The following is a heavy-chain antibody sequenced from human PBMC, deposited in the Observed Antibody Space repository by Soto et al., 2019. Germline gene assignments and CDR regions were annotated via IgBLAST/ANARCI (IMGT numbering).Heavy chain of an antibody. J-gene: IGHJ6*03. V-gene: IGHV3-23*01. D-gene: IGHD6-6*01. CDR3: AKEGPLEGSSLSYYYYYYMDV. Sequence: PGGSLRLSCAASGFTFSSYAMSWVRQAPGKGLEWVSAISGSGGSTYYADSVKGRFTISRDNSKNTLYLQMNSLRAEDTAVYYCAKEGPLEGSSLSYYYYYYMDVWGKGTTVTVSS. CDR2: ISGSGGST. CDR1: GFTFSSYA.